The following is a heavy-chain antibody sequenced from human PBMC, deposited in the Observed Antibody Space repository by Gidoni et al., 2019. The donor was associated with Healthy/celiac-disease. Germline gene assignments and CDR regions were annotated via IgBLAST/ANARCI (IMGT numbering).Heavy chain of an antibody. CDR2: INPNRGGT. D-gene: IGHD2-2*01. Sequence: QVQLVQSGAEVKKPGASVQVSCQASGYTFTGYYLHWVRQAPGQGLEWMGWINPNRGGTNDAQKFQGRVTMTRDTSISTAYMELSRLRSDDTAVYYCARDRSDGSSTSCENWFDPWGQGTLVTVSS. CDR3: ARDRSDGSSTSCENWFDP. J-gene: IGHJ5*02. V-gene: IGHV1-2*02. CDR1: GYTFTGYY.